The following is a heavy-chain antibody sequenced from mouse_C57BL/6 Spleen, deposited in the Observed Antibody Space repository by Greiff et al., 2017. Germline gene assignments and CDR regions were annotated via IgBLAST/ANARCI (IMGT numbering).Heavy chain of an antibody. J-gene: IGHJ1*03. CDR2: IYWDDDK. V-gene: IGHV8-12*01. CDR1: GFSLSTSGMG. Sequence: QVTLKVSGPGILQSSQTLSLTCSFSGFSLSTSGMGVSWIRQPSGKGLEWLAHIYWDDDKRYNPSLKSRLTISKDTSRNQVFLKVTSVDTADTATYYCALIITTGVATNGWYFEVWGTGTTGTVSS. CDR3: ALIITTGVATNGWYFEV. D-gene: IGHD1-1*01.